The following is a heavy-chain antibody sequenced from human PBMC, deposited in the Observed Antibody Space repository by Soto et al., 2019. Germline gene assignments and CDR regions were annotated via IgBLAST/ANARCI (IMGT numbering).Heavy chain of an antibody. J-gene: IGHJ1*01. V-gene: IGHV3-30-3*01. Sequence: QVQLVESGEDVVQPGRSLRLSCAVSGFTFNNYVIHWVRQAPGKGLEWMAVTASDGNKIYADSVKDRFTISRDSPNNKVNLEMNSLRSEDTAVYYCAREDESSGYAGTFRHWGQGTLVTVSP. CDR2: TASDGNK. D-gene: IGHD3-22*01. CDR3: AREDESSGYAGTFRH. CDR1: GFTFNNYV.